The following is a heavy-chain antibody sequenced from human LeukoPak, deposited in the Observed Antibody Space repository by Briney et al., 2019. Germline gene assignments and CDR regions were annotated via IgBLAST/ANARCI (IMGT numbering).Heavy chain of an antibody. J-gene: IGHJ3*02. V-gene: IGHV4-4*08. CDR3: ARVIYGDAHDFEI. CDR2: IQSSGST. Sequence: SETLSLTCTVSGDTTNSYYWSWVRQPPGRGLEWIGCIQSSGSTNYNPSLKSRVTISVDQSTMQFSLKVMTIPAAITAGEYCARVIYGDAHDFEIWGQGTMVTVSS. CDR1: GDTTNSYY. D-gene: IGHD4-17*01.